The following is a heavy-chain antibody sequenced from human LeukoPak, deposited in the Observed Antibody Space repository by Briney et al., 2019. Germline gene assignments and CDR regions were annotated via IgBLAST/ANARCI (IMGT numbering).Heavy chain of an antibody. CDR2: IYYSGST. V-gene: IGHV4-39*07. D-gene: IGHD3-9*01. CDR3: ARAYDILTGYSAFDI. Sequence: SETLSLTCTVSGGSVSSSSYYWGWIRQPPGKGLEWIGSIYYSGSTYYNPSLKSRVTISVDTSKNQFSLKLSSVTAADTAVYYCARAYDILTGYSAFDIWGQGTMVTVSS. CDR1: GGSVSSSSYY. J-gene: IGHJ3*02.